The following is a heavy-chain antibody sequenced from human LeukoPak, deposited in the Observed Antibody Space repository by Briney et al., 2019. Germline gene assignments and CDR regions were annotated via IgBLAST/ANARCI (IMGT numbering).Heavy chain of an antibody. Sequence: GASVKVSCKASGCTFTDSYIHWVRQAPGQGLEWMGLLHPNTGDTFYAQKFRGRVTMTRDTSISTAYMELSRLTSDDTAVYYCAKDHSGSYEYWAQGTLVTISS. CDR1: GCTFTDSY. J-gene: IGHJ4*02. CDR3: AKDHSGSYEY. CDR2: LHPNTGDT. V-gene: IGHV1-2*06. D-gene: IGHD1-26*01.